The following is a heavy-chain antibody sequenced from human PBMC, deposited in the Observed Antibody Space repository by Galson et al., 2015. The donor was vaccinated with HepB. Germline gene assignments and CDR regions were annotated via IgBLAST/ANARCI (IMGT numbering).Heavy chain of an antibody. Sequence: SLRLSCAASGFTVSSNYMSWVRQAPGKGLEWVSVIYSGGSTYYADSVKGRFTISRDNSKNTLYLQMNSLRAEDTAVYYCARERDYYGSGSSGGRNYYYGMDVWGQGTTVTVSS. D-gene: IGHD3-10*01. CDR2: IYSGGST. J-gene: IGHJ6*02. CDR1: GFTVSSNY. V-gene: IGHV3-53*01. CDR3: ARERDYYGSGSSGGRNYYYGMDV.